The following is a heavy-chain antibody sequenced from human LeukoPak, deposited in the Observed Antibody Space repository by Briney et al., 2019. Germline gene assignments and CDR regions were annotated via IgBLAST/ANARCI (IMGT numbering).Heavy chain of an antibody. CDR2: IKKDGSEK. CDR3: ARDRSSWYGGYYYYYMDV. Sequence: GGSLRLSCAASGFTFSSYWMSWVRQAPGKGLEWVANIKKDGSEKYYVDSVKGRFTISRDNAKNSLYLQMNSLRAEDTAVYYCARDRSSWYGGYYYYYMDVWGKGTTVTVSS. V-gene: IGHV3-7*01. CDR1: GFTFSSYW. D-gene: IGHD6-13*01. J-gene: IGHJ6*03.